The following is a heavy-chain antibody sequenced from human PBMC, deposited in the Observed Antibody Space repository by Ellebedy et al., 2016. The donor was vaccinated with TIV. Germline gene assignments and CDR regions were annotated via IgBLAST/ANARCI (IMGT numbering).Heavy chain of an antibody. Sequence: ASVKVSCXASGYTFTNYHIHWVRQAPGQGLEWMGILTPSGTITKYAQNFQGRVTMTWDTSTRTVYMELSSLRSEDTAVYYCARSVRSGYDSSGYSDALDLWGQGTVVTVSS. CDR2: LTPSGTIT. D-gene: IGHD3-22*01. CDR1: GYTFTNYH. CDR3: ARSVRSGYDSSGYSDALDL. J-gene: IGHJ3*01. V-gene: IGHV1-46*01.